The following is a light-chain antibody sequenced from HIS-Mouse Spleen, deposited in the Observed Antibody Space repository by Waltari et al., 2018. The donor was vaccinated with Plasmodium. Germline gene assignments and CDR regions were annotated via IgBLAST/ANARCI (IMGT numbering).Light chain of an antibody. Sequence: SYELTQPPSVSVSPGQTASNTCSGDALPKKSAYWYQQKSGQAPVLVIYEDSKRPSGIPERFSGSSSGTMATLTISGAQVEDEADYYCYSTDSSGNHRVFGGGTKLTVL. CDR2: EDS. CDR3: YSTDSSGNHRV. V-gene: IGLV3-10*01. J-gene: IGLJ3*02. CDR1: ALPKKS.